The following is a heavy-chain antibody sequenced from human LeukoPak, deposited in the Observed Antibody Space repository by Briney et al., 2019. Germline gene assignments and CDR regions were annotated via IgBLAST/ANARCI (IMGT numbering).Heavy chain of an antibody. D-gene: IGHD3-10*01. CDR2: INHSGST. CDR3: ARVPHTRAVRGYGSGSYTIRNWFDP. Sequence: SETLSLTCAVYGGSFSGYYWSWIRQPPGKGLEWIGEINHSGSTNYNPSLKSRVTISGDTSKNQFSLKLSSVTAADTAVYYCARVPHTRAVRGYGSGSYTIRNWFDPWGQGTLVTVSS. V-gene: IGHV4-34*01. CDR1: GGSFSGYY. J-gene: IGHJ5*02.